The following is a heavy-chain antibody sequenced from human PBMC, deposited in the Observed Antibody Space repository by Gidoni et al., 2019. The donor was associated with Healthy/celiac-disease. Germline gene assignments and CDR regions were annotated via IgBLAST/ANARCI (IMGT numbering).Heavy chain of an antibody. V-gene: IGHV4-39*01. CDR3: ARRPFAHFDY. J-gene: IGHJ4*02. Sequence: QLQLQESGPGLVKPSETLSLTCTVSGGSISSSSYYWGWIRQPPGKGLEWIGSIYYSGSTYYNPSLKSRVTIPVDTPKNQFSLKLSSVTAADTAVYYCARRPFAHFDYWGQGTLVTVSS. CDR2: IYYSGST. CDR1: GGSISSSSYY. D-gene: IGHD3-16*01.